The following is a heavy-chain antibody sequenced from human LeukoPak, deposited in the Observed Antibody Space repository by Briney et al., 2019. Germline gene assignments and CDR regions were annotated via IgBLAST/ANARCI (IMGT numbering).Heavy chain of an antibody. J-gene: IGHJ4*02. CDR2: ISWNSGSI. V-gene: IGHV3-9*01. CDR3: ARDLVNSDMIVVVAVDY. CDR1: GFTFDDYA. D-gene: IGHD3-22*01. Sequence: GGSLRLSCAASGFTFDDYAMHWVRQAPGKGLEWVSGISWNSGSIGYADSVKGRFTISRDNAKNSLYLQMNSLRAEDTAVYYCARDLVNSDMIVVVAVDYWGQGTLVTVSS.